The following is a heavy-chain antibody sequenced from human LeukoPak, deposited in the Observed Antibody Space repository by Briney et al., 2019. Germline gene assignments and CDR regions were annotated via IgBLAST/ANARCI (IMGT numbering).Heavy chain of an antibody. D-gene: IGHD5-18*01. CDR3: ARPPPAAMAPYYFDY. CDR2: IYPGDSDT. Sequence: GESLKISCKGSGYSFTSYWIGWVRPMPGKGLEWMGIIYPGDSDTRYSPSFQGQVTISADKSISTAYLQWSSLKASDTAMYYCARPPPAAMAPYYFDYWGQGTLVTVSS. CDR1: GYSFTSYW. J-gene: IGHJ4*02. V-gene: IGHV5-51*01.